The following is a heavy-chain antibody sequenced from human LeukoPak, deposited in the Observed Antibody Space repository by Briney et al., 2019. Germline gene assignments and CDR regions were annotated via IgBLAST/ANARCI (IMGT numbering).Heavy chain of an antibody. CDR1: GGSISSYY. CDR2: IYYSGST. D-gene: IGHD3-9*01. CDR3: ARGDYYDTLTGPXAHSNWFDP. Sequence: SETLSLTCTVSGGSISSYYWSWIRQPPGKGLEWIGDIYYSGSTNYNPALKSRVTISVDTSKNQFSLKLSSVPAADTAVYYCARGDYYDTLTGPXAHSNWFDP. V-gene: IGHV4-59*12. J-gene: IGHJ5*02.